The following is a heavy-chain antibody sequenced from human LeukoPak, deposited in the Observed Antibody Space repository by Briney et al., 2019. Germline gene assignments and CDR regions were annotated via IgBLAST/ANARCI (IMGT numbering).Heavy chain of an antibody. J-gene: IGHJ4*02. CDR3: AKDQTLFDY. V-gene: IGHV3-23*01. CDR2: ISASGGST. Sequence: GGSLRLSCAASGFTFSSYAMSWVRQAPGKGLEWVSAISASGGSTYYADSVKGWFIISRDNSKTTLYLQMNSLRAEDTAVYYCAKDQTLFDYWGQGTLVTVSS. CDR1: GFTFSSYA.